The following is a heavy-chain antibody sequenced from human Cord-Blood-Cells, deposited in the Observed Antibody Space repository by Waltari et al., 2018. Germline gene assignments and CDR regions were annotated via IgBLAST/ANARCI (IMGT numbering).Heavy chain of an antibody. CDR1: GYSFTSYW. Sequence: EVQLVQSGAEVKKPGESLKISCKGSGYSFTSYWIGWVRQMPGKGLEWMGIIYPGDSDTRSSPSFQGQVTISADKSLSTAYLQWSSLKASDTAMYYCARGVGYYYGSGSYYDAFDIWGQGTMVTVSS. V-gene: IGHV5-51*01. D-gene: IGHD3-10*01. CDR3: ARGVGYYYGSGSYYDAFDI. J-gene: IGHJ3*02. CDR2: IYPGDSDT.